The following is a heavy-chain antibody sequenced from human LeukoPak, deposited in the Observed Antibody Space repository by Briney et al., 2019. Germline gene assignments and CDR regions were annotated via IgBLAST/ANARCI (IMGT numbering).Heavy chain of an antibody. V-gene: IGHV7-4-1*02. D-gene: IGHD6-19*01. CDR1: GYTFTSYA. Sequence: ASVKVSCKSSGYTFTSYAMNWVRQAPGQGLEWMGWISTNTGNPTYAQGFTGRFVFSLDTSVSTAYLQISSLKAEDTAVYYCARDRGYSSGCVPRCSYYMDVWGKGTTVTVSS. CDR3: ARDRGYSSGCVPRCSYYMDV. J-gene: IGHJ6*03. CDR2: ISTNTGNP.